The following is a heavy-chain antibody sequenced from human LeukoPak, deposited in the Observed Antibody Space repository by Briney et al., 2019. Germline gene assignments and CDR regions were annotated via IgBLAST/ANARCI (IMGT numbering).Heavy chain of an antibody. D-gene: IGHD5-18*01. CDR2: IIPIFGTA. V-gene: IGHV1-69*06. Sequence: SVKVSCKASGGTFSSYAISWVRQAPGQGLEWMGGIIPIFGTANYAQKFQGRVTITADKSTSTAYMELSSLRSEDTAVYYCARARGYSYGTFDYRGQGTLVTVSS. J-gene: IGHJ4*02. CDR3: ARARGYSYGTFDY. CDR1: GGTFSSYA.